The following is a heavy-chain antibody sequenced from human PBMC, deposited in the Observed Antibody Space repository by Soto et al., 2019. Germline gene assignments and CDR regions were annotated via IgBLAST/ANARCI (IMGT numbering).Heavy chain of an antibody. CDR2: IYYSGST. CDR3: ARESDYGDYGWFDP. CDR1: GGSISSYY. V-gene: IGHV4-59*01. Sequence: PSETLSLTCTVSGGSISSYYWSWLRQPPGKGLEWIGYIYYSGSTNYNPSLKSRVTISVDTSKNQFSLKLSSVTAADTAVYYCARESDYGDYGWFDPWGQGTLVTVSS. D-gene: IGHD4-17*01. J-gene: IGHJ5*02.